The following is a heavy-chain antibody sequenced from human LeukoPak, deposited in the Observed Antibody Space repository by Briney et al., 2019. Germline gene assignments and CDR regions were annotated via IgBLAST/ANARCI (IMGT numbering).Heavy chain of an antibody. J-gene: IGHJ4*02. V-gene: IGHV3-30*18. CDR3: AKDAVDCSGGSCYLDY. CDR2: ISYDGSNK. D-gene: IGHD2-15*01. Sequence: PGGSLRLSCAASGFTFSSYGMHWVRQAPGKGLEWVAVISYDGSNKYYADSVKGRFTISRDNSKNTLYLQMNSLGAEDTAVYYCAKDAVDCSGGSCYLDYWGQGTLVTVSS. CDR1: GFTFSSYG.